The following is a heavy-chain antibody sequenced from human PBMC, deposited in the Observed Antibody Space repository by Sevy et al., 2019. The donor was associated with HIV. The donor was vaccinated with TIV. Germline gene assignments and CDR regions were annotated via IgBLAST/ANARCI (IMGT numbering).Heavy chain of an antibody. D-gene: IGHD3-3*01. CDR1: GGSFSGYY. Sequence: SETLSLTCAVYGGSFSGYYWSWIRQPPGKGLEWIGEISHSGSTNYNPSLKSRVTISVDTSKNQFSLKLSSVTAADTAVYYCARGLDFWSGYYTGIFWFDPWGQGTLVTVSS. J-gene: IGHJ5*02. CDR3: ARGLDFWSGYYTGIFWFDP. V-gene: IGHV4-34*01. CDR2: ISHSGST.